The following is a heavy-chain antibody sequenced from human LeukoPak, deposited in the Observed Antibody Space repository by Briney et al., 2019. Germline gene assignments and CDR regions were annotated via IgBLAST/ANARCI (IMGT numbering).Heavy chain of an antibody. V-gene: IGHV3-7*01. CDR2: IKQGGSEK. Sequence: PGGSLRLSCAASGFTFSSYWMSWVRQAPGKGLEWVANIKQGGSEKYYVDSVKGRFTISRDNAKNSLYLQMNSLRAEDTAVYYCARAGPSMVRGVKGYYYYYMDVWGKGTTVTISS. CDR1: GFTFSSYW. D-gene: IGHD3-10*01. CDR3: ARAGPSMVRGVKGYYYYYMDV. J-gene: IGHJ6*03.